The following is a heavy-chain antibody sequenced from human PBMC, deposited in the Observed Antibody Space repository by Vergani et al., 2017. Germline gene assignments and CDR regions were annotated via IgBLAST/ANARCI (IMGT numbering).Heavy chain of an antibody. V-gene: IGHV4-59*05. D-gene: IGHD2-15*01. CDR2: MDYSGST. CDR1: GFTFSSYA. CDR3: ASKRGACRAAYCHSYDF. Sequence: VQLLESGGGLVQPGGSLRLSCAASGFTFSSYAMSWVRQAPGKGLEWIGSMDYSGSTSYNPSLEIRISTSFETPKNQFSLRLTSVTAADTAVYYCASKRGACRAAYCHSYDFWGPGTLVGVSS. J-gene: IGHJ4*02.